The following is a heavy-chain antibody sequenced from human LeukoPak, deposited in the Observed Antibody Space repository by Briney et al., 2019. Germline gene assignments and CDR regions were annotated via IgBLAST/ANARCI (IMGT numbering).Heavy chain of an antibody. CDR3: AKGGSGWLFDY. Sequence: GGSLRLSCAASGFTFSSYAMSWVRQAPGKGLEWVSGISGSGGSTYYADSVKGRFTISRDNSKNTLYLQMNSLSAEDAAVYYCAKGGSGWLFDYWGQGTLVTVSS. J-gene: IGHJ4*02. CDR2: ISGSGGST. D-gene: IGHD6-19*01. CDR1: GFTFSSYA. V-gene: IGHV3-23*01.